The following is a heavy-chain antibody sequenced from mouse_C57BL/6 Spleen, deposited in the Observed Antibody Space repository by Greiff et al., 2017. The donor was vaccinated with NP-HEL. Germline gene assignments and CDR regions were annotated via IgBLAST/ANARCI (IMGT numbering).Heavy chain of an antibody. CDR2: IDPEDGDT. CDR3: TTFYYYGSSYDYFDY. Sequence: EVQLHQSGAELVRPGASVKLSCTASGFNIKDYYMHWVQQRPEQGLEWIGRIDPEDGDTEYAPKFQGKATMTADTSSNTAYLQLSSLTSEDTAVYYCTTFYYYGSSYDYFDYWGQGTTLTVSS. V-gene: IGHV14-1*01. J-gene: IGHJ2*01. CDR1: GFNIKDYY. D-gene: IGHD1-1*01.